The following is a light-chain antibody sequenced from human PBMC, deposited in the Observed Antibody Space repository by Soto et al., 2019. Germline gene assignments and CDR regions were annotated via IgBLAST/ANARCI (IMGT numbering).Light chain of an antibody. Sequence: EIVLTQSPGTLSLSPGERATLSCRASQSVSNSQLAWFQQKPGQAPRLLIYGASSRATGIPDTFSGSGSGTDFTLIISRLEPDDCAVYYCQQYGSSPYTFCQGTKLEIK. CDR1: QSVSNSQ. V-gene: IGKV3-20*01. CDR2: GAS. CDR3: QQYGSSPYT. J-gene: IGKJ2*01.